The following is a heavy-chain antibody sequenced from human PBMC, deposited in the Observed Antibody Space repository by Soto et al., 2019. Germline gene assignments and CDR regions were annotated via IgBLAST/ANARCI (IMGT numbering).Heavy chain of an antibody. CDR2: INHSGST. V-gene: IGHV4-34*01. Sequence: AETLALTCAVYVGSFSVYYWSWIRQPPGKGLEWIGEINHSGSTNYNPSLKSRVTISVDTSKNQFSLKLSSVTAADTAVYYCARGRRWIQLWAQGGYFDYWGQGTMVTVSS. J-gene: IGHJ4*02. CDR3: ARGRRWIQLWAQGGYFDY. D-gene: IGHD5-18*01. CDR1: VGSFSVYY.